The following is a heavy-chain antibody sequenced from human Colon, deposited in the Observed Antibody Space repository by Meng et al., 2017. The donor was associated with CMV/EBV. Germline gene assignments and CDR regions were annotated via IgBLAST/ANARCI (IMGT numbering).Heavy chain of an antibody. CDR1: GDTFSGYY. D-gene: IGHD6-13*01. CDR2: INVDSGVT. CDR3: TSTLSSIWYDS. J-gene: IGHJ5*01. Sequence: ASVTVSCKASGDTFSGYYIQWVRLAPGQGLEWMGWINVDSGVTNYAQKFQGRVTMTRDTSITTAYMEISSLKSDDTAVYYCTSTLSSIWYDSWGQGTLVTVSS. V-gene: IGHV1-2*02.